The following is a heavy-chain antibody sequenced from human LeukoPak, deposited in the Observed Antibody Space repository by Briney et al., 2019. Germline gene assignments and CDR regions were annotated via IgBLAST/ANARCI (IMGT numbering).Heavy chain of an antibody. CDR1: GGSISSGSYY. J-gene: IGHJ5*02. D-gene: IGHD6-19*01. CDR3: AKGAGPPWFDP. Sequence: SQTLSLTCTVSGGSISSGSYYWSWIRQPAGKGLEWIGRIYTSGSTNYNPSLKSRVTISVDTSKNQFSMNLNSVTAADTAVYYCAKGAGPPWFDPWGQGTLVTVSS. V-gene: IGHV4-61*02. CDR2: IYTSGST.